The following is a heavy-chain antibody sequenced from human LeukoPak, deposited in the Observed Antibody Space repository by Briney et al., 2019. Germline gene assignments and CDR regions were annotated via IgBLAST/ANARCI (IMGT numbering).Heavy chain of an antibody. V-gene: IGHV4-59*08. CDR2: IYYSGST. CDR1: GGSISSHY. Sequence: TSETLSLTCTVSGGSISSHYGSWIRQPPGKGLEWIGYIYYSGSTNYNPSLKSRVTISVDTPQNQFSLKLSSVTAADTAVYYCARTGDYDILNPNWFDPWGQGTLVTVSS. D-gene: IGHD3-9*01. J-gene: IGHJ5*02. CDR3: ARTGDYDILNPNWFDP.